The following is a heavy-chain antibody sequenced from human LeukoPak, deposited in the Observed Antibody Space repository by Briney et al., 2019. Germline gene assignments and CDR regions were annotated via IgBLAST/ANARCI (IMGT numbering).Heavy chain of an antibody. J-gene: IGHJ4*02. CDR1: GFTFSSYS. Sequence: PGGSLRLSCAASGFTFSSYSMNWVRQAPGKGLEWVSYISSSSSTIYYADSVKGRFTISRDNAKNSLYLQMNSLRAEDTAVYYRAREPSGWYDYYFDYWGQGTLVTVSS. V-gene: IGHV3-48*01. D-gene: IGHD6-19*01. CDR2: ISSSSSTI. CDR3: AREPSGWYDYYFDY.